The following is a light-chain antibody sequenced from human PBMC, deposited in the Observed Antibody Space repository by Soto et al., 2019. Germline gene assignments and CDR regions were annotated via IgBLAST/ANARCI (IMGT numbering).Light chain of an antibody. J-gene: IGKJ4*01. CDR2: DAS. Sequence: ETVLTQSPATLSLSPGERATLSCRASQSVSSQLAWYQQKPGQAPRLLIYDASNRATGIPARFSGSGSATDFTLTISSLEPEDFAVYFCQQRCDWPLTFGGGTKVDIK. CDR3: QQRCDWPLT. V-gene: IGKV3-11*01. CDR1: QSVSSQ.